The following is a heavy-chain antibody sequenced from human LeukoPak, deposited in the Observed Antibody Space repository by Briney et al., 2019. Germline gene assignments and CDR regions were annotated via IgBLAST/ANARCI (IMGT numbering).Heavy chain of an antibody. J-gene: IGHJ4*02. D-gene: IGHD1-26*01. CDR2: INPNSGGT. CDR1: GYTFTGYY. Sequence: ASVKVSCKASGYTFTGYYMHWVRQAPGQGLEWMGWINPNSGGTNYAQKFQGRVTMTRDTSISTAYMELSRLRSDDTAVYYCARDWLREWELLLVPYFDYWGQGTLVTVSS. V-gene: IGHV1-2*02. CDR3: ARDWLREWELLLVPYFDY.